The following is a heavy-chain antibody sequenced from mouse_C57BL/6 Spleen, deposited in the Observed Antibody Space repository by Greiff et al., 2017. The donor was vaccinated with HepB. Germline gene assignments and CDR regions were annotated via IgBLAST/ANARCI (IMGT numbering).Heavy chain of an antibody. D-gene: IGHD3-2*02. J-gene: IGHJ3*01. CDR2: IDPETGGT. CDR3: TRRGGSGPPWFAY. V-gene: IGHV1-15*01. CDR1: GYTFTDYE. Sequence: VQLQQSGAELVRPGASVTLSCKASGYTFTDYEMHWVKQTPVHGLEWIGAIDPETGGTAYNQKFKGKAILTADKSSSTAYMELRSLTSEDSAVYYCTRRGGSGPPWFAYWGQGTLVTVSA.